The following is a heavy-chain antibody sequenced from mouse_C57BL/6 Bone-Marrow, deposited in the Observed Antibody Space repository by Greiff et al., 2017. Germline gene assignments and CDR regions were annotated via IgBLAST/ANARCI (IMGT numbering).Heavy chain of an antibody. V-gene: IGHV1-54*01. J-gene: IGHJ2*01. Sequence: QVQLQQSGAELVRPGTSVKVSCKASGYAFTNYLIEWVKQRPGQGLEWIGVINPGSGGTNYNEKFKGKATLTADKSSSTAYMQLSSLTSEDSAVYFCARGPYYWGQGTTLTVSS. CDR1: GYAFTNYL. CDR3: ARGPYY. CDR2: INPGSGGT.